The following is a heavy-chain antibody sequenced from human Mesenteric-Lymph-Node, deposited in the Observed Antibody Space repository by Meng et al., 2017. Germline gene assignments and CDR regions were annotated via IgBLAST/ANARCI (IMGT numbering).Heavy chain of an antibody. J-gene: IGHJ4*02. CDR2: IYWDDAK. V-gene: IGHV2-5*02. CDR3: AKDWSDTTFDY. CDR1: GFLLTTSGVG. D-gene: IGHD3-9*01. Sequence: QIPLKEFGPSLLKPTQPPTLTCSSSGFLLTTSGVGVGWIRQPPGKALGWLAVIYWDDAKAYSPSLKSRLTITKDTSKHQVVLIMTNVDPVDTGTDYCAKDWSDTTFDYWGQGTLVTVSS.